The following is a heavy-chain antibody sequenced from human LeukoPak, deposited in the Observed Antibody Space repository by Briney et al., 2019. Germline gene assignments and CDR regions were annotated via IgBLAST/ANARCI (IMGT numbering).Heavy chain of an antibody. Sequence: PGMSLRLTCAASRFTFDDYAMLWLRQAPGKGLVWGSGNRWSRGSIGYAVSVRGSLTISRDNRKTSLYLQMNSLRAEDASLYFCAKDYVGYSSIWYNGNAFDIWGQGTMVTVSS. J-gene: IGHJ3*02. CDR2: NRWSRGSI. CDR3: AKDYVGYSSIWYNGNAFDI. D-gene: IGHD6-13*01. V-gene: IGHV3-9*01. CDR1: RFTFDDYA.